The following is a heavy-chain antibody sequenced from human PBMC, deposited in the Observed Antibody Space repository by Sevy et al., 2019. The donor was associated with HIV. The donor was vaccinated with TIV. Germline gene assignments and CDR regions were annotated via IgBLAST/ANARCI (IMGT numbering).Heavy chain of an antibody. Sequence: SETLSLTCAVYGGSFSAYYWSWIRQAPGQGLEWIGDINHSGSANYNPSLKSRVTISVDTTKSQFSLKLSSVTAADTAVNYCVWPGGDLWGRGTLVTVSS. D-gene: IGHD3-16*01. CDR1: GGSFSAYY. V-gene: IGHV4-34*01. J-gene: IGHJ4*02. CDR2: INHSGSA. CDR3: VWPGGDL.